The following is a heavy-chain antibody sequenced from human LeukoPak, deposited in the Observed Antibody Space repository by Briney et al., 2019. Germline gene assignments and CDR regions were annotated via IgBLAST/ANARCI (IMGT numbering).Heavy chain of an antibody. Sequence: SETQSLTCAVSGASITRGDYYWSWIRQPPGKGLEWIGYIYYSGTTYYNPSLKSRVIISVDTSKNQFSLKLSSVTAADTAVYYCARGGTAYFDLWGRGTLVTVSS. CDR2: IYYSGTT. CDR1: GASITRGDYY. V-gene: IGHV4-30-4*01. CDR3: ARGGTAYFDL. D-gene: IGHD2-15*01. J-gene: IGHJ2*01.